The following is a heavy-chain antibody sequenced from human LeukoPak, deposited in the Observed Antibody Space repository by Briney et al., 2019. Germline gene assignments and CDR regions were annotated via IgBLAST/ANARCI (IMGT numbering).Heavy chain of an antibody. V-gene: IGHV1-2*02. Sequence: ASVKVSCKASGYTFTGYYMHWVRQAPGQGLEWMGWINPNSGGTNYAQKFQGRVTMTRDTSISTAYMELSRLRSGDTAVYYCARDRGRDYDFWSGYPGGYNWFDPWGQGTLVTVSS. CDR1: GYTFTGYY. J-gene: IGHJ5*02. CDR3: ARDRGRDYDFWSGYPGGYNWFDP. D-gene: IGHD3-3*01. CDR2: INPNSGGT.